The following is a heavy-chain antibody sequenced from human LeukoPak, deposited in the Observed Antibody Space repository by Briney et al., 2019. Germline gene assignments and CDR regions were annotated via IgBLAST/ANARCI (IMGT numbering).Heavy chain of an antibody. CDR2: INWNGGST. V-gene: IGHV3-20*04. Sequence: PGGSLRLSCAASGFTFDDYGMSWARQAPGKGLEWVSTINWNGGSTGYGDSVKGRFTISRDNAKNSLYLQMNSLRAEDTAVYYCARTIGIAAAGFDYWGQGTLVTVSS. CDR3: ARTIGIAAAGFDY. D-gene: IGHD6-13*01. CDR1: GFTFDDYG. J-gene: IGHJ4*02.